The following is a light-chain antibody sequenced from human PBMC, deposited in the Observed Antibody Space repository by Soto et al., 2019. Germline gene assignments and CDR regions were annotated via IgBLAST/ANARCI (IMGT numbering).Light chain of an antibody. CDR1: SSDVGGYNY. CDR3: SSYTSSSTQV. V-gene: IGLV2-14*01. J-gene: IGLJ1*01. CDR2: DVS. Sequence: QSVLTQPASVSGSPGRSITISCTGTSSDVGGYNYVSWYQQHPGKAPKLMIYDVSNRPSGLSNRFSGPKSGNTASLTISGLQAEDEADYYCSSYTSSSTQVFGTGTKVTVL.